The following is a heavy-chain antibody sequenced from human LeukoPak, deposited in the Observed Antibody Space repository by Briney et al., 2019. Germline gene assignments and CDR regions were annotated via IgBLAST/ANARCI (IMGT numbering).Heavy chain of an antibody. Sequence: ASVKVSCKASGYTFTVYYMHWVRQAPGQGLEWMGWINPNSGGTNYAQKFQGSVTMTRDTSISTAYMELSRLRSNDTAVYYCARVESVGSYYDYWGQGTLVTVSS. D-gene: IGHD1-26*01. CDR1: GYTFTVYY. V-gene: IGHV1-2*02. J-gene: IGHJ4*02. CDR3: ARVESVGSYYDY. CDR2: INPNSGGT.